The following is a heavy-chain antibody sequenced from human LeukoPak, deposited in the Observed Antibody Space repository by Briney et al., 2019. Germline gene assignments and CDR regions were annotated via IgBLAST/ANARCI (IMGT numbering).Heavy chain of an antibody. J-gene: IGHJ4*02. CDR1: GFTFSSYS. Sequence: GSLRLSCAASGFTFSSYSMNWVRQAPGEGLEWVSYISSSSSTIYYADSVKGRFTISRDNAKNSLYLQMNSLRDEDTAVYYCARETYYYDSSGYYYPCLDYWGQGTLVTVSS. D-gene: IGHD3-22*01. CDR2: ISSSSSTI. CDR3: ARETYYYDSSGYYYPCLDY. V-gene: IGHV3-48*02.